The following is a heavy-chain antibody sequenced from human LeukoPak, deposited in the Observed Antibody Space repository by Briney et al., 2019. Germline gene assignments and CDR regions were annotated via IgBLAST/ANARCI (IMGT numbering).Heavy chain of an antibody. J-gene: IGHJ6*02. CDR3: ARDTNNGLDV. Sequence: GGSLRLSCAASGFTFSEYYINWIRQAPGKGLEWVSHISSSGRLMQYADSVRGRFTITRDNAQNFMSLQMNNLKPEDTAVYYCARDTNNGLDVWGRGTTVTVS. CDR2: ISSSGRLM. V-gene: IGHV3-11*01. CDR1: GFTFSEYY. D-gene: IGHD1-14*01.